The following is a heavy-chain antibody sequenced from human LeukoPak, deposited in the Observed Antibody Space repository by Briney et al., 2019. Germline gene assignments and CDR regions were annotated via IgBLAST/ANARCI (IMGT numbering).Heavy chain of an antibody. V-gene: IGHV4-31*03. CDR2: IYYSGST. D-gene: IGHD3-9*01. Sequence: SQTLSLTCTVSGGSISSGGYYWSWIRQHPGKGLERIGYIYYSGSTYYNPSLKSRVTISVDTSKNQFSLKLSSVTAADTAVYYCARSYYDILTGDAFDIWGQGTMVTVSS. J-gene: IGHJ3*02. CDR1: GGSISSGGYY. CDR3: ARSYYDILTGDAFDI.